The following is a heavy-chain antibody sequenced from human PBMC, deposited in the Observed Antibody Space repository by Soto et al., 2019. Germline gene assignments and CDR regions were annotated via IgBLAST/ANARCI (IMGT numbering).Heavy chain of an antibody. Sequence: SQTLSLTCTVSGGSISSSSYYWGWIRQPPGKGLEWIGSIYYSGSTYYNPSLKSRVTISVDTSKNQFSLKLSSVTAADTAVYYCARHRNIPRTGYSLFDYWGQGTLVTVSS. CDR1: GGSISSSSYY. V-gene: IGHV4-39*01. D-gene: IGHD3-9*01. J-gene: IGHJ4*02. CDR3: ARHRNIPRTGYSLFDY. CDR2: IYYSGST.